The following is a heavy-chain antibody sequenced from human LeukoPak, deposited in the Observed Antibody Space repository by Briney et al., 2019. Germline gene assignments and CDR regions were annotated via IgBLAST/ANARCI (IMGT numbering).Heavy chain of an antibody. CDR2: IYTSGST. Sequence: SETLSLTCTVSGGSISSGSYYWSWIRQPAGKGLEWIGRIYTSGSTNYNPSLKSRVTMSVDTSKNQFSLKLSSVTAADTAVYYCARNGAWELPTDWYFDLWGRGTLVTVSS. V-gene: IGHV4-61*02. CDR3: ARNGAWELPTDWYFDL. D-gene: IGHD1-26*01. CDR1: GGSISSGSYY. J-gene: IGHJ2*01.